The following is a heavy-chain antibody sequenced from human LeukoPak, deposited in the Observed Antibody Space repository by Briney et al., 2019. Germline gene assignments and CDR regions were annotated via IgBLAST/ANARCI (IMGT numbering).Heavy chain of an antibody. J-gene: IGHJ4*02. CDR1: GGSISSGDYY. Sequence: PSETLSLTCTVSGGSISSGDYYWSWIRQPPGTGLEWIGYIYYSGSTYYNPSLKSRVTVSVDTSKNQSSLKLSSVTAADTAVYYCAGYSYVDLTIDYWGQGTLVTVSS. V-gene: IGHV4-30-4*01. CDR3: AGYSYVDLTIDY. D-gene: IGHD5-18*01. CDR2: IYYSGST.